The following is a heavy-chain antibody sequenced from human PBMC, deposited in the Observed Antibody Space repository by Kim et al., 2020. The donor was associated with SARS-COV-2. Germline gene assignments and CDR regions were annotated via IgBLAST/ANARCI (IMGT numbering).Heavy chain of an antibody. J-gene: IGHJ4*02. V-gene: IGHV3-30*01. D-gene: IGHD3-10*01. Sequence: ADSVKGRFTISRDKSKNALYLQMNSLRAEDTAVYYCTRDFGFGELLYRDYWGQGTLVTVSS. CDR3: TRDFGFGELLYRDY.